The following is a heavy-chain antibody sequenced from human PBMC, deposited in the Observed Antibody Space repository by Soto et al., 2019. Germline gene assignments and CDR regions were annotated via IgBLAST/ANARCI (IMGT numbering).Heavy chain of an antibody. J-gene: IGHJ5*02. CDR3: ARVDVDTAMVGRGWFDP. CDR2: IYYSGST. V-gene: IGHV4-31*03. Sequence: QVQLQESGPGLVKPSQTLSLTCTVSGGSISSGGYYWSWIRQHPGKGLEWIGYIYYSGSTYYNPSLKCRVTISVDTSKNRFSLKLSSVTAADTAVYYCARVDVDTAMVGRGWFDPWGQGTLVTVSS. D-gene: IGHD5-18*01. CDR1: GGSISSGGYY.